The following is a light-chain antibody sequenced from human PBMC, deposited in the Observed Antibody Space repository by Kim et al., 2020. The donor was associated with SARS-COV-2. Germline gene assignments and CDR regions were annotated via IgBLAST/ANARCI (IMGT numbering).Light chain of an antibody. CDR1: NSNIGSNP. J-gene: IGLJ3*02. Sequence: GQSVIISCSGSNSNIGSNPVNWYQHLPGTAPKLLIYTDNQRPAAVPDRFSGSNSGTSASLAISGLQSEDEADYYCAAWDASLNVWVFGGGTQLTVL. CDR3: AAWDASLNVWV. CDR2: TDN. V-gene: IGLV1-44*01.